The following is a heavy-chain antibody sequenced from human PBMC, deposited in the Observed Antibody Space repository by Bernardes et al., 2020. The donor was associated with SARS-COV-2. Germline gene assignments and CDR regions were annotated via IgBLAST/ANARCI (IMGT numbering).Heavy chain of an antibody. V-gene: IGHV1-69*13. CDR2: IIPRFGST. D-gene: IGHD6-6*01. J-gene: IGHJ5*02. Sequence: SVKVSCKASGDTFTSYCFSWVRQAPGQGLEWMGLIIPRFGSTNYAQNFQGRVTITADESSSTAYMELSSLRSQDTALYYCAREPIAARPGIWFDPWGQGTLVTVSS. CDR1: GDTFTSYC. CDR3: AREPIAARPGIWFDP.